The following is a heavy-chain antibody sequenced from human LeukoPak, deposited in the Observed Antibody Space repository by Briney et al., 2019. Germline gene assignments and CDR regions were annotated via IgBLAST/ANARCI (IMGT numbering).Heavy chain of an antibody. CDR1: GGSISSYY. J-gene: IGHJ4*02. V-gene: IGHV4-59*12. Sequence: SETLSLTCTVSGGSISSYYWSWIRQPPGKGLEWIGSINYSGSTYYNPSLKSRVTISVDTSKNQFSLKLSSVTAADTAVYYCARVFVPYFDYWGQGTLVTVSS. CDR2: INYSGST. D-gene: IGHD6-6*01. CDR3: ARVFVPYFDY.